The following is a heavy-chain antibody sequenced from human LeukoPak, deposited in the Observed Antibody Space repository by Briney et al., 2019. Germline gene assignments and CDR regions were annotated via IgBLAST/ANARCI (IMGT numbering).Heavy chain of an antibody. D-gene: IGHD5-18*01. CDR3: ARDLGALVTPYYFDY. Sequence: ASVKASCKASGYTFTSYYMHWVRQAPGQGLEWMGIINPSGGSTSYAQKFQGRVTMTRDTSTSTVYMELSSLRSEDTAVYYCARDLGALVTPYYFDYWGQGTLVTVSS. J-gene: IGHJ4*02. CDR2: INPSGGST. V-gene: IGHV1-46*01. CDR1: GYTFTSYY.